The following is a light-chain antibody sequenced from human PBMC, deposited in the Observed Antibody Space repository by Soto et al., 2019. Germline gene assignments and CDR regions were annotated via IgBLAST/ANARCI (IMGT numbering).Light chain of an antibody. CDR2: KAS. CDR1: QSISTS. CDR3: LQDYIYPWT. Sequence: IRMTQSPSSFSASTVDRVTMTFRASQSISTSLAWYQHKPGKPPNLLIYKASTLASGVPSRFSGSGSGTEFTLTINSLQPEDFATYYCLQDYIYPWTFGQGTKVDIK. J-gene: IGKJ1*01. V-gene: IGKV1-5*03.